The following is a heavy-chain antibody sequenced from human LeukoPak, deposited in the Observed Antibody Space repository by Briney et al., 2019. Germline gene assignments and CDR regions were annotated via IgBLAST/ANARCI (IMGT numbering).Heavy chain of an antibody. CDR2: IRYDGSNK. J-gene: IGHJ4*02. CDR3: ARGYDILTGHIDY. Sequence: QSGGSLRLSCAASGFTFSSYGMHWVRQAPGKGLEWVAFIRYDGSNKYYADSVKGRFTISRDNSKNTLYLQMNSLRAEDTAVYYCARGYDILTGHIDYWGQGTLVTVSS. D-gene: IGHD3-9*01. V-gene: IGHV3-30*02. CDR1: GFTFSSYG.